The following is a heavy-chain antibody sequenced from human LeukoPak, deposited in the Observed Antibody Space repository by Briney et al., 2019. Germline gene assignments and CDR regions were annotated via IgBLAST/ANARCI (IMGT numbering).Heavy chain of an antibody. CDR2: INPNSGGT. Sequence: ASVKVSCKASGYTFTGYYMHWVRQAPGQGLEWMGWINPNSGGTNYAQKFQGRVTMTRDTSISTAYMELSRLRSDDTAVYYCARVDRLKQWLGPDYWGQGTLVTVSS. CDR1: GYTFTGYY. J-gene: IGHJ4*02. V-gene: IGHV1-2*02. CDR3: ARVDRLKQWLGPDY. D-gene: IGHD6-19*01.